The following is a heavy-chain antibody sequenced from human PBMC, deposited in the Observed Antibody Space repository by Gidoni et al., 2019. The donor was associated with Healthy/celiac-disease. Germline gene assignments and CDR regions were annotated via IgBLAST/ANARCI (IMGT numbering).Heavy chain of an antibody. CDR1: GFTFSSCG. CDR2: IWYNESTK. Sequence: QVQLVEAGGGVVQPGRSLSLSCAASGFTFSSCGMHWVRQAPGQGVEGVAVIWYNESTKYYAGSVKGRFAISKNNSKNTLYLQMDSLRAEDTSVYYCARSGCYYYFDYWGQGTLVTVSS. V-gene: IGHV3-33*01. J-gene: IGHJ4*02. D-gene: IGHD6-19*01. CDR3: ARSGCYYYFDY.